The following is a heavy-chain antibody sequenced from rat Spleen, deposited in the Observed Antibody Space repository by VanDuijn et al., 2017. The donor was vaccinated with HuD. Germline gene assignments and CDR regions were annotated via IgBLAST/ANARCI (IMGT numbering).Heavy chain of an antibody. CDR1: GFTFSDYY. Sequence: EVQLVESGGGLVQPGGSMNLSCAASGFTFSDYYMAWVRQAPTKGLEWIASISTGGTNTYYRGSVKGRFTISRDNAKNTQYLQMDSLRSEDTATYYCTRGYVMDAWGQGASVTVSS. J-gene: IGHJ4*01. V-gene: IGHV5-25*01. CDR3: TRGYVMDA. CDR2: ISTGGTNT.